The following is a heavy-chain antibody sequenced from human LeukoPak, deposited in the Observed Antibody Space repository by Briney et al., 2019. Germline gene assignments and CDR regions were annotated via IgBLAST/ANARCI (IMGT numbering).Heavy chain of an antibody. V-gene: IGHV3-30*18. Sequence: GRSLRLSCAASGFTFSSYGMHWVRQAPGKGLEWVAVISYDGSNKFYADSVKGRFTISRDNSKNTLYLQMNSLRAEDTAVYYCAKARITMVRGVIITARLGYYGMDVWGQGTTVTVSS. CDR2: ISYDGSNK. CDR1: GFTFSSYG. J-gene: IGHJ6*02. CDR3: AKARITMVRGVIITARLGYYGMDV. D-gene: IGHD3-10*01.